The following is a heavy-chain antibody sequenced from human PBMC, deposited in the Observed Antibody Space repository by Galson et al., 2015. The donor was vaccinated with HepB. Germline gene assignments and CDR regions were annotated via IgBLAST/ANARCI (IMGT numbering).Heavy chain of an antibody. CDR1: GYTLTELS. CDR2: FDPEDGVT. Sequence: SVKVSCKVSGYTLTELSMHWVRQAPGKGLEWMGGFDPEDGVTIYAQKFQGRVTMTEDTSTDTAYMELNSLRAEDTAVYYCAKELEQWLVGGPDYWGQGTLVTVSS. J-gene: IGHJ4*02. CDR3: AKELEQWLVGGPDY. D-gene: IGHD6-19*01. V-gene: IGHV1-24*01.